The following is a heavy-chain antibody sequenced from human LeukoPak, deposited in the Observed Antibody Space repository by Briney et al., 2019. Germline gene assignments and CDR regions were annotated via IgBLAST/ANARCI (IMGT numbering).Heavy chain of an antibody. D-gene: IGHD2-15*01. V-gene: IGHV1-2*02. CDR2: INPNSGGT. J-gene: IGHJ4*02. CDR1: GYTFTGYY. Sequence: ASVKVSCKASGYTFTGYYMHWVRQATGQGLECMGWINPNSGGTNYAQKFQGRVTMTRDTSISTAYMELSRLRSDDTAVYYCARDFYCSGGSCYWSLDYWGQGTLVTVSS. CDR3: ARDFYCSGGSCYWSLDY.